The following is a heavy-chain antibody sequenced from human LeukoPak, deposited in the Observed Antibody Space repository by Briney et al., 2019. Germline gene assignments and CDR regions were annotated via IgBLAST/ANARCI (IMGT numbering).Heavy chain of an antibody. V-gene: IGHV4-59*01. J-gene: IGHJ4*02. D-gene: IGHD3-10*01. CDR1: GGSISNYY. CDR3: ARHYYGSENYYFDF. Sequence: SETLSLTCTVSGGSISNYYWSWIRQPPGKGLEWIGYIYYSGSTNYNPSLKSRVTMSVDTSKNQFSLKLSSVTAADTAVYYCARHYYGSENYYFDFWGQGTLVTVSS. CDR2: IYYSGST.